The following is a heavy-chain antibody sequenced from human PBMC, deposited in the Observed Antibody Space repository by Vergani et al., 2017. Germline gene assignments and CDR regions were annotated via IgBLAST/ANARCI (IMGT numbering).Heavy chain of an antibody. CDR2: VNPNSGGT. Sequence: QVQLEQSGAEVRKPGSSVKVSCKASGGPLSRFAIGWVRQAPGQGLEWMGWVNPNSGGTNYAQKFQGRVTMTRDTSISTAYMELNRLKSDDTAMYYCARDTRGGEWSGGYWGQGTLVTVSS. V-gene: IGHV1-2*02. D-gene: IGHD3-16*01. CDR1: GGPLSRFA. CDR3: ARDTRGGEWSGGY. J-gene: IGHJ4*02.